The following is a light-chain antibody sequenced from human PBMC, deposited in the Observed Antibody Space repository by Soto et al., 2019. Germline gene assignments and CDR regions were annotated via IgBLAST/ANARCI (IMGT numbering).Light chain of an antibody. Sequence: SSELTQPLSVSVALGQTARITCGGNNSGSKNVHWYQQKPGQAPVLVIYRDTNRPSGIPERFSGSNSGNTATLTISRSQGGDEADYFCQLWDRSTGVFGGGTKLTVL. J-gene: IGLJ2*01. CDR1: NSGSKN. CDR3: QLWDRSTGV. V-gene: IGLV3-9*01. CDR2: RDT.